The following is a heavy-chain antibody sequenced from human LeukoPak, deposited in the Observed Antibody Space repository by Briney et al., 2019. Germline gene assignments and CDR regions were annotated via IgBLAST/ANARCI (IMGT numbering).Heavy chain of an antibody. CDR3: ARVRSNGDYAFDY. CDR2: ISSYSSYI. V-gene: IGHV3-21*01. J-gene: IGHJ4*02. D-gene: IGHD4-17*01. CDR1: EFTFSSYD. Sequence: PGGSLRLTCAASEFTFSSYDMNWVRQAPGKGLEWVSSISSYSSYIYYADSVKGRFTISRDNAKNSLYLQMNSLRAEDTAVYYCARVRSNGDYAFDYWRQGALVTVSS.